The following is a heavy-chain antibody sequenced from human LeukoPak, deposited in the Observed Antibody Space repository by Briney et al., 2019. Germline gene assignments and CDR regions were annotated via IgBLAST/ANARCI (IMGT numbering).Heavy chain of an antibody. CDR2: ISGSGGST. CDR1: GFSFNTYA. CDR3: AIIRASGSYYDPPRVGYFDY. J-gene: IGHJ4*02. Sequence: LAGGSLRLSCAASGFSFNTYAMSWVRQAPGKGLEWVSAISGSGGSTYYADSVKGRFTISRDNSKNTLYLQMNSLRAEDTAVYYCAIIRASGSYYDPPRVGYFDYWGQGTLVTVSS. D-gene: IGHD1-26*01. V-gene: IGHV3-23*01.